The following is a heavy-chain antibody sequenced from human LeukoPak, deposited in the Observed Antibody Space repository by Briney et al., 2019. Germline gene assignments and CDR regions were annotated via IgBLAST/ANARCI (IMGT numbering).Heavy chain of an antibody. Sequence: QPGGSLRLSCAVSGISFRRSGMHWVRQAPGKGLEWVAFIQNDGSDKKYADSVKGRFTVSRDNSKNTVYLQMNTLRSEDTAVNYCAREGGVVVAGTFDYWGQGTLVTVSS. CDR2: IQNDGSDK. V-gene: IGHV3-30*02. CDR3: AREGGVVVAGTFDY. D-gene: IGHD6-19*01. J-gene: IGHJ4*02. CDR1: GISFRRSG.